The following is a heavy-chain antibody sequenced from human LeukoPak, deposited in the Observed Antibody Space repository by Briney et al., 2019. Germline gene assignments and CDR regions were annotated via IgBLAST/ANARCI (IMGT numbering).Heavy chain of an antibody. D-gene: IGHD1-7*01. V-gene: IGHV1-69*13. Sequence: GASVKVSCKASGGTFSSYAISWVRQAPGQGLEWMGGIIPILGTANYAQKFQGRVTITADESTSTAYMELSSLRSEDTAVYYCARLQEGTGTSLYYYYMDVWGKGTTVTVSS. CDR3: ARLQEGTGTSLYYYYMDV. CDR2: IIPILGTA. CDR1: GGTFSSYA. J-gene: IGHJ6*03.